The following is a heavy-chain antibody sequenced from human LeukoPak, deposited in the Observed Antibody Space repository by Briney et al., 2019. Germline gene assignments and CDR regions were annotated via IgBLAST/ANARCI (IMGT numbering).Heavy chain of an antibody. CDR1: GFTFSSYA. V-gene: IGHV3-64*01. Sequence: GGSLRLSCAASGFTFSSYAMHWVRQAPGKGLEYVSAISSNGGSTYYANSVKGRFTISRDNSKNTLYLQMGSLRAEDMAVYYCAREAMNSGGYFDYWGQGTLVTVSS. CDR3: AREAMNSGGYFDY. CDR2: ISSNGGST. D-gene: IGHD1-7*01. J-gene: IGHJ4*02.